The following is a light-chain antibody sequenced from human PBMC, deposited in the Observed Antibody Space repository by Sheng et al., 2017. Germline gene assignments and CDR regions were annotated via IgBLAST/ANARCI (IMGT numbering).Light chain of an antibody. V-gene: IGKV1-33*01. CDR3: QQYDGVPLT. CDR2: DAA. Sequence: IQLTQSPSSLSASVGDRVTLTCQASQDIREFLNWYQQKPGKAPNLLIYDAAKLETGVPSRFSGSGSGTTYTFTISSLQPEDFATYYCQQYDGVPLTFGPGTRVDL. CDR1: QDIREF. J-gene: IGKJ3*01.